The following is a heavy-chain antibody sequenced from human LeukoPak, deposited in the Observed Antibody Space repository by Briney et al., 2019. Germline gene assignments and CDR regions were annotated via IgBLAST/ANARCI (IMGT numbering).Heavy chain of an antibody. V-gene: IGHV3-48*02. CDR1: GFTFSSYS. CDR2: ISSSSSTI. CDR3: ASVRGSSSSYYFDY. D-gene: IGHD1-26*01. J-gene: IGHJ4*02. Sequence: GGSLRLSCAASGFTFSSYSMNWVRQAPGKGLEWVSYISSSSSTIYYADSVKGRFTISRDNAKNSLYLQMNSLRDEDTAVYYCASVRGSSSSYYFDYWGQGTLVTVSS.